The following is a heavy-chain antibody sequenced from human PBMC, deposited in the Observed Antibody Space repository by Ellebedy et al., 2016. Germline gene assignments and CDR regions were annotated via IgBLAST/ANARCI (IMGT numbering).Heavy chain of an antibody. Sequence: GGSLRLXXAASGFTFDDYAMHWVRQAPGKGLEWVSGISWNSGSIGYADSVKGRFTISRDNAKNSLYLQMNSLRAEDTAVYYCARVSALRFLEWTSYYFDYWGQGTLVTVSS. V-gene: IGHV3-9*01. J-gene: IGHJ4*02. CDR3: ARVSALRFLEWTSYYFDY. CDR1: GFTFDDYA. D-gene: IGHD3-3*01. CDR2: ISWNSGSI.